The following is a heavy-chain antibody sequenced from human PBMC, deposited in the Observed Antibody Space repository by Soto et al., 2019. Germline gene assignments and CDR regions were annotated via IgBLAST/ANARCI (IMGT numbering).Heavy chain of an antibody. CDR2: IYHSGST. V-gene: IGHV4-4*02. CDR3: ARVGLAAAGTTGFDP. D-gene: IGHD6-13*01. CDR1: GGSISSSNW. Sequence: SETLSLTCAVSGGSISSSNWWSWVRQPPGKGLEWIGEIYHSGSTNYNPSLKSRVTISVDKSKNQFSLKLSSVTAADTAVYYCARVGLAAAGTTGFDPWGQGTLVT. J-gene: IGHJ5*02.